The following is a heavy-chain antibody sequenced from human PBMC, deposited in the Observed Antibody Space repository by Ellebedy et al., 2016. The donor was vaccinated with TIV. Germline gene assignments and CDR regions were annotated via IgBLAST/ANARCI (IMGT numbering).Heavy chain of an antibody. J-gene: IGHJ4*02. CDR2: INPNSGGT. D-gene: IGHD6-6*01. CDR3: ARGGSSSRDHLGY. Sequence: ASVKVSXXASGYTFTGYYMHWVRQAPGQGLEWMGWINPNSGGTNYAQKFQGRVTMTRDTSISTAYMELSRLRSDDTAVYYCARGGSSSRDHLGYWGQGTLVTVSS. CDR1: GYTFTGYY. V-gene: IGHV1-2*02.